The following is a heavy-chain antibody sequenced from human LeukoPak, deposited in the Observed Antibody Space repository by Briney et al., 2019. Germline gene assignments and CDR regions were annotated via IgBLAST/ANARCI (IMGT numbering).Heavy chain of an antibody. Sequence: PSETLSLTCTVSGGSISSYYWSWIRQPPGKGLEWIGYIYYSGSTNYNPSLKSRVTISVDTSKNQLSLKLSSVTAADTAVYYCARVTAGYSSGWYLGYWGQGTLVTVSS. V-gene: IGHV4-59*01. CDR3: ARVTAGYSSGWYLGY. CDR1: GGSISSYY. J-gene: IGHJ4*02. D-gene: IGHD6-19*01. CDR2: IYYSGST.